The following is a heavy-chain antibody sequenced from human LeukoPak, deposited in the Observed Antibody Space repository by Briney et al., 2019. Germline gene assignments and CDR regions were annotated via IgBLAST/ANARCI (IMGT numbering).Heavy chain of an antibody. CDR2: IYYSGST. V-gene: IGHV4-39*07. D-gene: IGHD3-10*01. CDR1: GCSISSSSYY. CDR3: ARDKRFGELTPAAFDT. Sequence: SETLSLTCTVSGCSISSSSYYWGWIRQAPGKGLESIGSIYYSGSTYYNPALKSRVTISVDTSKNQLSLKLSSVTAADTAVYYCARDKRFGELTPAAFDTWGQGTKLSVSS. J-gene: IGHJ3*02.